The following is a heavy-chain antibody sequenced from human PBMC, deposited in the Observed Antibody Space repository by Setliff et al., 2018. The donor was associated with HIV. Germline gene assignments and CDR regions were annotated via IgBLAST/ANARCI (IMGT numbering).Heavy chain of an antibody. V-gene: IGHV4-61*01. D-gene: IGHD1-1*01. Sequence: SETLSLTCSVSGGSVSSVNYYWSWIRQPPGKGLEWIGYIHYTGSTTYNPSLKSRVTISVDTSKNQFSLELSSVTAADTAVYYCARDLRGTQSRDYWGQGTLVTVSS. J-gene: IGHJ4*02. CDR1: GGSVSSVNYY. CDR2: IHYTGST. CDR3: ARDLRGTQSRDY.